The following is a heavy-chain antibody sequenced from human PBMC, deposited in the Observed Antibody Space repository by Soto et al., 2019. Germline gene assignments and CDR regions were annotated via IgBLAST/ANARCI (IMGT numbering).Heavy chain of an antibody. Sequence: QVQLVQSGAEEKKPGASVTVSCKASGDTFTAYVIHWVRQAPGQRLEWMGWINAGNGITKYSQKFQGRVIITRDTXXSTAYMELSSLRSADTAVYYCASSPSWVVAATLLVWGQGTLVSVSS. CDR3: ASSPSWVVAATLLV. J-gene: IGHJ4*02. CDR1: GDTFTAYV. V-gene: IGHV1-3*05. D-gene: IGHD2-15*01. CDR2: INAGNGIT.